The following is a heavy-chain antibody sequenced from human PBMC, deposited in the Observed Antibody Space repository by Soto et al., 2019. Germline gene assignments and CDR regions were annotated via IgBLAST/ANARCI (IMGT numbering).Heavy chain of an antibody. D-gene: IGHD3-10*01. J-gene: IGHJ6*02. CDR3: ARDDHLYGYYYYGMDV. CDR1: GGSISSYY. Sequence: SETLSLTCTVSGGSISSYYWSWIRQPPGKGLEWIGYIFYSGSTNYNPSLKSRVTISLDTSKNQFSLKLSSVTAADTAVYYCARDDHLYGYYYYGMDVWGQGTTVTVSS. V-gene: IGHV4-59*01. CDR2: IFYSGST.